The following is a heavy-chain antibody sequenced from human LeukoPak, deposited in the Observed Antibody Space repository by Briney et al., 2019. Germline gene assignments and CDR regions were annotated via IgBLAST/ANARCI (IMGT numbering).Heavy chain of an antibody. Sequence: GGSLRLSCAASGFIFEDYGMTWVRQAPGKGLEWVSGINGNGGSRGYAASVKGRFTISRDNANNSLYLQMNSLRAEDTALYYCARGSSFHNYWGQGTLVTVSS. CDR1: GFIFEDYG. J-gene: IGHJ4*02. CDR3: ARGSSFHNY. V-gene: IGHV3-20*04. CDR2: INGNGGSR. D-gene: IGHD3-3*02.